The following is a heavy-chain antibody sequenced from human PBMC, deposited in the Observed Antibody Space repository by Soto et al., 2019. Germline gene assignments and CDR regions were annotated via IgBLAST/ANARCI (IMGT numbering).Heavy chain of an antibody. Sequence: GGSLRLSCAASGFTLSDYYMSWIRQAPGKGLEWVSYISSSSSYTNYADSVKGRFTISRDNAKNSLYLQMNSLRAEDTAVYYCAREGEQGFQQLVPNFDYWGQGTLVTVSS. V-gene: IGHV3-11*06. CDR3: AREGEQGFQQLVPNFDY. D-gene: IGHD6-13*01. CDR1: GFTLSDYY. CDR2: ISSSSSYT. J-gene: IGHJ4*02.